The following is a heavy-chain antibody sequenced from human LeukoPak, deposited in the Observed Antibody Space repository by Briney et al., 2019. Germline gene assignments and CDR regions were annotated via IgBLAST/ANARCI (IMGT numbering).Heavy chain of an antibody. J-gene: IGHJ6*03. CDR1: GGTFSSYA. CDR3: ATTNPGYSSGWNYYYYYMDV. CDR2: IIPIFGTA. D-gene: IGHD6-19*01. V-gene: IGHV1-69*05. Sequence: SVKVSCKASGGTFSSYAISWVRQAPGQGLEWMGGIIPIFGTANYAQKFQGRVTMTRNTSISTAYMELSSLRSEDTAVYYCATTNPGYSSGWNYYYYYMDVWGKGTTVTISS.